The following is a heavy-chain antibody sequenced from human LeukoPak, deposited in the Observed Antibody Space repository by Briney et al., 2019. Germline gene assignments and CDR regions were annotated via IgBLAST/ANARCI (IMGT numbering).Heavy chain of an antibody. CDR2: ISAYNGNT. D-gene: IGHD3-16*02. CDR3: ARDLTSGMITFGGVIDYHFDY. V-gene: IGHV1-18*04. CDR1: GYTFTSYG. Sequence: ASVKVSCKASGYTFTSYGISWVRQAPGQGLEWMGWISAYNGNTNYAQKLQDRVTMTTDTSTSTAYIELRSLRSDDTAVYYCARDLTSGMITFGGVIDYHFDYWGQGTLVTVSS. J-gene: IGHJ4*02.